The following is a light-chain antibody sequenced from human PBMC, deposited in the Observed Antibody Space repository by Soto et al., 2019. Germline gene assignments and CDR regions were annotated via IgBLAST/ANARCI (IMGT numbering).Light chain of an antibody. V-gene: IGLV2-14*01. J-gene: IGLJ1*01. Sequence: QSALTQPASVSGSPGQSITISCTGTSSDVGSYNYVSWYQQHPGKAPKLMIYEVSDRPSGISSRFSGSKSGNTASLTISGLQTEDEADYYCSSYKSSSTIFGNGTKVTV. CDR1: SSDVGSYNY. CDR2: EVS. CDR3: SSYKSSSTI.